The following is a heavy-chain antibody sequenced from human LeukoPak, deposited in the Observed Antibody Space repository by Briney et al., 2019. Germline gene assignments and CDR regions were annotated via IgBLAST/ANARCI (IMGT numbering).Heavy chain of an antibody. J-gene: IGHJ5*02. V-gene: IGHV4-39*07. Sequence: SETLSLTCTVSGGSISSYYWGWIRQPPGKGLEWIGSIYYSGSTYYNPSLKSRVTISVDTSKNQFSLKLSSVTAADTAVYYCARVLGSLIPWFDPWGQGTLVTVSS. CDR1: GGSISSYY. CDR3: ARVLGSLIPWFDP. CDR2: IYYSGST. D-gene: IGHD2-8*01.